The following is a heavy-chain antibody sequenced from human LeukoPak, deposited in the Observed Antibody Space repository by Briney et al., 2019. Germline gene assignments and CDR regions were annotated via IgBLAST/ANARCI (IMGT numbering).Heavy chain of an antibody. CDR2: ISGSGGST. V-gene: IGHV3-23*01. D-gene: IGHD2-15*01. Sequence: GGSLRLSCAASGFTFSSYAMSWVRQAPGKGLEWVSAISGSGGSTYYADSVKGRFTISRDNSKNTLYLQMISLRAEDTAVYYCAKVAISGYCSGGSCFFPYYFDYWGQGTLVTVSS. CDR1: GFTFSSYA. J-gene: IGHJ4*02. CDR3: AKVAISGYCSGGSCFFPYYFDY.